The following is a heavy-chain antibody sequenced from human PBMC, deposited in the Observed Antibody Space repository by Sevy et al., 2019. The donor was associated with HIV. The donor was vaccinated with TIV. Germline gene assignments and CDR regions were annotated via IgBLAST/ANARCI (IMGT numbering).Heavy chain of an antibody. CDR3: ARDLEFYDSGDYGPAFMPDF. V-gene: IGHV3-33*01. Sequence: GGSLRLSCAASGFTFRSFGMHWVRQAPGQGLEWVAVIWFDGSNKYYADSVKGRFTISRDIAQNTLHLPMNSLRAEDTAVYYCARDLEFYDSGDYGPAFMPDFWGHRTLVTVSS. J-gene: IGHJ4*01. D-gene: IGHD4-17*01. CDR1: GFTFRSFG. CDR2: IWFDGSNK.